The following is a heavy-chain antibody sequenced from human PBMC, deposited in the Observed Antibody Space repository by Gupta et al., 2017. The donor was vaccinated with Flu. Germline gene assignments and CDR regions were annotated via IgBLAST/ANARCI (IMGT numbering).Heavy chain of an antibody. CDR2: ITGSGATT. CDR3: AGGKGWYPGFDY. V-gene: IGHV3-23*01. CDR1: FSTYA. D-gene: IGHD2-15*01. J-gene: IGHJ4*02. Sequence: FSTYAMTWVRQAPGKGLEWVSTITGSGATTYYADSVKGRFTISRDNSENTLFLQMNSLRAEDTAKYFCAGGKGWYPGFDYWGQGTLVTVSS.